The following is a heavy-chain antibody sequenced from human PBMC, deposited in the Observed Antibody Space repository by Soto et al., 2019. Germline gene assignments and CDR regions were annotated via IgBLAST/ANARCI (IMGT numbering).Heavy chain of an antibody. J-gene: IGHJ4*02. Sequence: TSETLSLTCTVSGGSISTTTYYWAWIRQPPGKRPEWIGSINYSGTTYYNPSLKSRVTISIDTSKNQFSLMLSSVTAADTAVFYCARLPRRSSGFYPDFDYWGQGTLVTVSS. V-gene: IGHV4-39*01. CDR1: GGSISTTTYY. CDR3: ARLPRRSSGFYPDFDY. D-gene: IGHD3-22*01. CDR2: INYSGTT.